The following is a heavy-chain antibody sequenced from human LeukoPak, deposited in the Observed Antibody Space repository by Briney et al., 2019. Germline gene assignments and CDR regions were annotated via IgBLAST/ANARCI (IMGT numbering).Heavy chain of an antibody. CDR3: ATDSSGYKSFDY. V-gene: IGHV3-48*01. CDR2: ITRSSTTI. D-gene: IGHD3-22*01. CDR1: GFSFSTYN. Sequence: PGGSLRLSCAASGFSFSTYNMNWVRQAPGKGLEWISYITRSSTTILYADSVKGRFTTSRDNAKNSLYLQMISLRAEDTAVYYCATDSSGYKSFDYWGQGTLVTVSS. J-gene: IGHJ4*02.